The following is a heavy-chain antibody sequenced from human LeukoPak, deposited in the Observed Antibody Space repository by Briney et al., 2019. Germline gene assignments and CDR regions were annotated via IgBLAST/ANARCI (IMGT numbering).Heavy chain of an antibody. J-gene: IGHJ4*02. D-gene: IGHD4-11*01. CDR1: GGSISSYY. Sequence: SETLSLTCTVSGGSISSYYWSWIRQPPGKGLEWIGYIYYSGSTNYNPSLKSRVTISVDTSKNRFSLKLSSVTAADTAVYYCARDRVRGNSNPFFDYWGQGTLVTVSS. CDR2: IYYSGST. V-gene: IGHV4-59*01. CDR3: ARDRVRGNSNPFFDY.